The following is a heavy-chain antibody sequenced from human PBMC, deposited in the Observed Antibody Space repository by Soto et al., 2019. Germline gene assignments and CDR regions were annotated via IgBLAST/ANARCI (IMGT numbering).Heavy chain of an antibody. J-gene: IGHJ5*02. Sequence: SETLSLTCTVSGASISVHSYYWTWIRQPPGKGLEWIGSSYYSWTTYFNPSLKSRATISVDTSKKQFSLRLTSVTAADTAIYYCGREGTKNLGDWFDPWGQGILVTVSS. V-gene: IGHV4-39*02. CDR2: SYYSWTT. CDR1: GASISVHSYY. CDR3: GREGTKNLGDWFDP. D-gene: IGHD1-1*01.